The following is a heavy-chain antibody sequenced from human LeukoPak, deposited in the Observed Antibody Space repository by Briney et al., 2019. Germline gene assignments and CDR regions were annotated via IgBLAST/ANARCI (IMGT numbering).Heavy chain of an antibody. V-gene: IGHV5-51*01. D-gene: IGHD2-21*01. CDR1: GYSFTTYW. CDR2: IYPGDFDT. Sequence: GESLKVSCKGSGYSFTTYWIAWVRQMPGKGLEWMGIIYPGDFDTRYSPSFQGQVTISADKSISTAYLQWRSLKASDIAMYYCARRQIGGDSFDIWGQGTMVTVSS. J-gene: IGHJ3*02. CDR3: ARRQIGGDSFDI.